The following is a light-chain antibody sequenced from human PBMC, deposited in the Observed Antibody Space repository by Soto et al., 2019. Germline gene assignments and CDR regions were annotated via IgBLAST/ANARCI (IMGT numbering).Light chain of an antibody. J-gene: IGKJ2*01. CDR1: QSISSW. V-gene: IGKV1-5*03. CDR2: RAS. Sequence: DIQMTQSPSTLSASVGDRVTITCRASQSISSWLAWYQQKPGKAPKLLIYRASRLGNGVPSRFSGSGSGTEFTLTSSSLQPDDFETYYCHQYDSSVYTFGQGTKLEIK. CDR3: HQYDSSVYT.